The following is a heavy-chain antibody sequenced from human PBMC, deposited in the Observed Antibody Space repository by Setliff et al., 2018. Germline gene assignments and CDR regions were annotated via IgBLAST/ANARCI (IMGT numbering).Heavy chain of an antibody. CDR2: ITPIFETA. CDR3: ARDSVTLGQLERRGGWHYYGMDV. CDR1: GGTFSNYA. Sequence: SVKVSCKASGGTFSNYAISWVRQAPGQGLEWIGGITPIFETAHYAEKFRDRVTITADKSTTTVHMELSSLTSEDTAVYFCARDSVTLGQLERRGGWHYYGMDVWGQGTTVTVSS. J-gene: IGHJ6*02. D-gene: IGHD1-1*01. V-gene: IGHV1-69*06.